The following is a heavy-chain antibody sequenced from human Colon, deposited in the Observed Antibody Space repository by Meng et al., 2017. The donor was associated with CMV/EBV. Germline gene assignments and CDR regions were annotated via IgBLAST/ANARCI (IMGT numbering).Heavy chain of an antibody. Sequence: SGFAFSGSAVHCIRQASGKGLEWVGRIRNKPNNYATAYAASVKGRFTISRDDSKNTAYLQMDSLKTEDTAVYYCTAAATATGDWYFDLWGRGTLVTVSS. CDR1: GFAFSGSA. D-gene: IGHD6-13*01. CDR2: IRNKPNNYAT. V-gene: IGHV3-73*01. CDR3: TAAATATGDWYFDL. J-gene: IGHJ2*01.